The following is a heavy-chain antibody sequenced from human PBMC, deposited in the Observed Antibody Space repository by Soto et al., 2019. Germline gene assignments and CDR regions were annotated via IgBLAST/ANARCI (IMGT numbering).Heavy chain of an antibody. J-gene: IGHJ4*02. CDR1: GYTFTSYD. CDR3: ARGIWGSYYAGGVDFYY. V-gene: IGHV1-8*01. CDR2: MNPNSGNT. Sequence: GASVKVSCKASGYTFTSYDINWVRQATGQGLEWMGWMNPNSGNTGYAQKFQGRVTVTRNTSISTAYMELSSLRSEDTAVYYCARGIWGSYYAGGVDFYYWGQGTLVTVSS. D-gene: IGHD1-26*01.